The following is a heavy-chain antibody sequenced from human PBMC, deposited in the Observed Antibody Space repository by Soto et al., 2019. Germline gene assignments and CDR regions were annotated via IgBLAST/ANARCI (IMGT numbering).Heavy chain of an antibody. V-gene: IGHV4-59*01. D-gene: IGHD6-13*01. CDR2: IYYSGST. CDR1: GGSISSYY. CDR3: ARALSSSWYVYWFDP. J-gene: IGHJ5*02. Sequence: SETLSLTCTVSGGSISSYYWSWIRQPPGKGLEWIGYIYYSGSTNYNPSLKSRVNISVDTSKNQFSLKLSSVTAADTAVYYCARALSSSWYVYWFDPWGQGTLVTVS.